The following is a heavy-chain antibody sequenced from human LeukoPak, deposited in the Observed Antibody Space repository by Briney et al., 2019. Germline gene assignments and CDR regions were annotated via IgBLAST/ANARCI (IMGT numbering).Heavy chain of an antibody. V-gene: IGHV3-23*01. CDR1: GFTFSSYA. Sequence: GGSLRLSCAAPGFTFSSYAMSWVRQAPGKGLEWVSAISGSGGSTYYADSVKGRFTISRDNSKNTLYLQMNSLRAEDTAVYYCATYYYGSGSYFWDWGQGTLVTVSS. D-gene: IGHD3-10*01. J-gene: IGHJ4*02. CDR2: ISGSGGST. CDR3: ATYYYGSGSYFWD.